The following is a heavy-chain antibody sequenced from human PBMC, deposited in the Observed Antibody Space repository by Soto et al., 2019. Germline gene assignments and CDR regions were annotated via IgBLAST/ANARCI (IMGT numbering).Heavy chain of an antibody. V-gene: IGHV1-2*02. CDR3: AKGGAIVAAGTRVYLYNAMDV. Sequence: QVQLVQSGTEVKRPGDSVKVSCKASGYTFTGYYVHWVRQAPGQGLEWMGWINPNSGDTYLAQMFQGRVNLKRDTSIGTAYMELRGLTSDDTAEYYCAKGGAIVAAGTRVYLYNAMDVLGQGTTVTVSS. J-gene: IGHJ6*02. D-gene: IGHD1-26*01. CDR1: GYTFTGYY. CDR2: INPNSGDT.